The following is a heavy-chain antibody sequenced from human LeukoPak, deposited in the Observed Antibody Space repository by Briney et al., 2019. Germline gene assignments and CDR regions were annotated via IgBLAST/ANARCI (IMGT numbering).Heavy chain of an antibody. CDR3: ARAPQWLVRDNYYYYMDV. Sequence: ASVKVSCKASGYTFTGYYMHWVRQAPGQGLEWMGWINPNSGGTNYAQKFQGWVTMTRDTSISTAYMELSRLRSDDTAVYYCARAPQWLVRDNYYYYMDVWGKGTTVTVSS. CDR2: INPNSGGT. J-gene: IGHJ6*03. V-gene: IGHV1-2*04. D-gene: IGHD6-19*01. CDR1: GYTFTGYY.